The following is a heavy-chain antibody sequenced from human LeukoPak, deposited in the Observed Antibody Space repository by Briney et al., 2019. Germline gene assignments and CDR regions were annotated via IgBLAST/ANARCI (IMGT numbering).Heavy chain of an antibody. CDR1: GFTFGDYA. V-gene: IGHV3-49*03. J-gene: IGHJ6*03. CDR2: IRSKAYGGTT. Sequence: GGSLRLSCTASGFTFGDYAMSWFRQAPGKGLEWVGFIRSKAYGGTTEYAASVKGGFTISRDDSKSIAYLQMNSLKTEDTAVYYCTRDVTKGAARDYYYMDVWAKGPRSPSP. CDR3: TRDVTKGAARDYYYMDV. D-gene: IGHD6-6*01.